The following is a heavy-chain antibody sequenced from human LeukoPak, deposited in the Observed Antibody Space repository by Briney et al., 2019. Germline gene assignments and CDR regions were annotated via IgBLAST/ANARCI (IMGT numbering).Heavy chain of an antibody. CDR1: GFTFSSYD. J-gene: IGHJ4*02. V-gene: IGHV3-13*04. Sequence: GGSLRLSCAASGFTFSSYDMHWVRQATGKGLEWVSAIGYGGDTHYSGSVKGRFTISRENAKNSLYLQMNSPGAGDTAVYYCARGNILTGYMYWGQGTLVTVSS. CDR3: ARGNILTGYMY. CDR2: IGYGGDT. D-gene: IGHD3-9*01.